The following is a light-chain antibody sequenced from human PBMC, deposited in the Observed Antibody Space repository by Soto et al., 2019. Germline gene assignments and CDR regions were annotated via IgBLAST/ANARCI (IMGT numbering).Light chain of an antibody. Sequence: AMTQSPASLTLSLGERATMNCRTSQSVLYISNRKNYFAWYQQKPGQSPKVLIYWASTRASGVPDRFNGSGSGTDFTLTISSLQPEDVAVYYCLHYHTSPYTLGQGTQLKIK. CDR2: WAS. CDR1: QSVLYISNRKNY. V-gene: IGKV4-1*01. J-gene: IGKJ2*01. CDR3: LHYHTSPYT.